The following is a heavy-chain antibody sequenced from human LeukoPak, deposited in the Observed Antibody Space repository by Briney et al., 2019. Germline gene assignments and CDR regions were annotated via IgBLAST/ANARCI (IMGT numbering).Heavy chain of an antibody. CDR1: XXXXXXXX. Sequence: GGSLRLSCAASXXXXXXXXXXXVXXXXXKXXXXVXXXXXGGSTXYADSVKGRFTISRDNSKSTLYIQMDSLRAEDTAVYYCAKGLAEGSGSTGSSILHFWGQGTLVTVSS. J-gene: IGHJ4*02. CDR2: XXXGGST. D-gene: IGHD2-15*01. CDR3: AKGLAEGSGSTGSSILHF. V-gene: IGHV3-53*05.